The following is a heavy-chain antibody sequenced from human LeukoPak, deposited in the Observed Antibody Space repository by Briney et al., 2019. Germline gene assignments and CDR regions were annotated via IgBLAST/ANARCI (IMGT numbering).Heavy chain of an antibody. CDR2: INHSGST. CDR3: ARRNRGNWFDP. Sequence: SETLSFTCAVYGGSFSGYYWSWIRQPPGKGLEWIGEINHSGSTNYNPSLKSRVTISVDTSKNQFSLKLSSVTAADTAVYYCARRNRGNWFDPWGQGTLVTVSS. V-gene: IGHV4-34*01. CDR1: GGSFSGYY. J-gene: IGHJ5*02.